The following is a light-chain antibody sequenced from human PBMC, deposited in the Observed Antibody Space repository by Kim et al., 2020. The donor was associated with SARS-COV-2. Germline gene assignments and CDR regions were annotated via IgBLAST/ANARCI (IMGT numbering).Light chain of an antibody. CDR1: SLRTYY. CDR3: NSRDRSGNYVV. V-gene: IGLV3-19*01. Sequence: SYELTQDPAVSVALGQTVRITCQGDSLRTYYASWYQQKPGQAPVLVMYGEDNRPSGIPDRFSGSNSGNTASLTITGAQAEDEADYYCNSRDRSGNYVVFGGGTQLTVL. CDR2: GED. J-gene: IGLJ2*01.